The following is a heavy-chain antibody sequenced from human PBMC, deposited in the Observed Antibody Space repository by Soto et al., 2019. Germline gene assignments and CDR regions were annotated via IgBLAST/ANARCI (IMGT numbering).Heavy chain of an antibody. D-gene: IGHD3-3*01. J-gene: IGHJ5*02. Sequence: SETLSLTWAVYGGSVNCYDWNWIRQPPGQGLEWIGEINHTGGTHYNPSLKSRVTMSVDTSKNQFSLRLSSVTAADTAIYYCATRITVFGLLIPPFDPWGPGIQVTVSS. CDR3: ATRITVFGLLIPPFDP. CDR1: GGSVNCYD. V-gene: IGHV4-34*01. CDR2: INHTGGT.